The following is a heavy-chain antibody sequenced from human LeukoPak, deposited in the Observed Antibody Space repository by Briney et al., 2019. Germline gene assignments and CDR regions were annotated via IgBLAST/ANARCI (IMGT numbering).Heavy chain of an antibody. CDR1: GFTFSSYW. J-gene: IGHJ4*02. V-gene: IGHV3-74*01. CDR2: IHSDGSST. Sequence: PWGSLRLSCAASGFTFSSYWMLWVRQAPGKGLVWVSRIHSDGSSTSYADSVRGRFTISRDDAKSTLYLQMNSLRAEDTAVYYCARSGWPYYFDYWGQGTLVTVSS. D-gene: IGHD3-22*01. CDR3: ARSGWPYYFDY.